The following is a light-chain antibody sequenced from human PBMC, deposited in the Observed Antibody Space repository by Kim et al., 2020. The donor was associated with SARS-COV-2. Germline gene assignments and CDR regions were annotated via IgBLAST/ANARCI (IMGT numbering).Light chain of an antibody. V-gene: IGKV1-5*01. Sequence: DSQMTQSPSTLSASVGDRVTITCLASQSISTWLAWYQQKPGRAPKLLIHDASVLESGVPSRFSGSGSGTEFTLTISSLQPDDFATYYCQQNDGYFGPGTKVDIK. J-gene: IGKJ3*01. CDR1: QSISTW. CDR2: DAS. CDR3: QQNDGY.